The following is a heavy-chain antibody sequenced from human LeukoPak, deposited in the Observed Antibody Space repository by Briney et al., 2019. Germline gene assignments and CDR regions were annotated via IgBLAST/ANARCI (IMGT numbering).Heavy chain of an antibody. CDR3: ARGRPSYSGSSWYNSYYYYMDV. CDR1: GGSFSGYY. J-gene: IGHJ6*03. Sequence: SETLSLTCAVYGGSFSGYYWSWIRQPPGKGLEWIGEINHSGSTNYNPSLKSRVTISVDTSKNQFSLKLSSVTAADTAVYYCARGRPSYSGSSWYNSYYYYMDVWGKGTTVTVSS. V-gene: IGHV4-34*01. CDR2: INHSGST. D-gene: IGHD6-13*01.